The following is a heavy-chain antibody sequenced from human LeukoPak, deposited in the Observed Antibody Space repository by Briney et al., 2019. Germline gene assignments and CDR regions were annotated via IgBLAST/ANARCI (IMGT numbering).Heavy chain of an antibody. CDR3: ARDVSAIRYYYYYGMDV. CDR2: TYYRSKWYN. V-gene: IGHV6-1*01. Sequence: SQTLSLNCAISGDSVSSNSAAWNWIRQSPSRGLEWLGRTYYRSKWYNDYAVSVKSRITINPDTSKNQFSLQLNSVTPEDTAVYYCARDVSAIRYYYYYGMDVWGQGTTVTVSS. D-gene: IGHD2-21*02. CDR1: GDSVSSNSAA. J-gene: IGHJ6*02.